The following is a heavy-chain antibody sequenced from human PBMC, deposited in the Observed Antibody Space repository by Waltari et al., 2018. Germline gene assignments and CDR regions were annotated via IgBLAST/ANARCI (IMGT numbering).Heavy chain of an antibody. CDR1: AFILSDSW. Sequence: EVQLVESGGGLVQPVGFLRLSCAASAFILSDSWMHWVRQAPGKGLVWVSRIYSDGSRTNYAESVKGRFTISRDNAKNTVYLQMSSLRAEDTAVYYCARGQIGGYYLIDPWGQGTLVTVSS. D-gene: IGHD3-3*01. CDR2: IYSDGSRT. CDR3: ARGQIGGYYLIDP. J-gene: IGHJ5*02. V-gene: IGHV3-74*01.